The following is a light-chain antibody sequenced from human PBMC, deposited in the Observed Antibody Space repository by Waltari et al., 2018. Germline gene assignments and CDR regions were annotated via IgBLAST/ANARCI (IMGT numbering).Light chain of an antibody. J-gene: IGLJ2*01. V-gene: IGLV6-57*02. CDR2: EAN. Sequence: NFMLTQPHSVSESLGKTVTISCTSSAANIANNYVQWYQQRPGSAPTTVIYEANRRPAGVPDRFSGAIDSSSSSASLTISGLKTEDEADYYCRSYDHNNVLFGGGTKLTVL. CDR1: AANIANNY. CDR3: RSYDHNNVL.